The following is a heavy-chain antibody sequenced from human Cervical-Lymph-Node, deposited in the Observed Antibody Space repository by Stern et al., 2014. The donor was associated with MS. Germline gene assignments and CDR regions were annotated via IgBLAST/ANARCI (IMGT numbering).Heavy chain of an antibody. V-gene: IGHV4-61*02. Sequence: QVQLQESGPGLVKPSQTLSLTCTVSGGPISSGTYYWSWIRQPAGKGLEWIGRIYTSGSTDCTSSLKSRVTISVDMSKNQLPLRLTHVTAADTAVYYCARGRNGFGYDSWGQGTLATVSP. D-gene: IGHD2-15*01. CDR3: ARGRNGFGYDS. J-gene: IGHJ4*02. CDR1: GGPISSGTYY. CDR2: IYTSGST.